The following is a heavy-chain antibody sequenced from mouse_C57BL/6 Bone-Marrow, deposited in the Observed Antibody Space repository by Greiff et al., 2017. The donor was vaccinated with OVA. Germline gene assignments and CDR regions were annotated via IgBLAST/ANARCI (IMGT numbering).Heavy chain of an antibody. CDR1: GYTFTSDW. D-gene: IGHD4-1*01. J-gene: IGHJ4*01. Sequence: QVQLQQPGPDLVKPGASVNLSCKASGYTFTSDWMHWLKQRPGQGLEWIGDLIPSNGGTNYNEKFKSKATLTVDKSSSTAYMQLSSPTSDDYAVDYCGRWRGTGAMDYWGQGTAVTVSS. CDR2: LIPSNGGT. V-gene: IGHV1-53*01. CDR3: GRWRGTGAMDY.